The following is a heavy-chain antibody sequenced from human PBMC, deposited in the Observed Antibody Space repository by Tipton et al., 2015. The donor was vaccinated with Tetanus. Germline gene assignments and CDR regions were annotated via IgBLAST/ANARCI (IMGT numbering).Heavy chain of an antibody. CDR3: ARRDSNYDTYYFHY. D-gene: IGHD4-11*01. CDR2: IYPGDSDT. J-gene: IGHJ4*02. CDR1: GYSFPHYY. V-gene: IGHV5-51*01. Sequence: VQLVQSGAEVKKPGESLKISCQASGYSFPHYYIAWVRHMPGKGLEWMGIIYPGDSDTRYSPSFEGQVTISADKSNSTTYLQWSSLKASDTAMYYCARRDSNYDTYYFHYWGQGTLVTVSS.